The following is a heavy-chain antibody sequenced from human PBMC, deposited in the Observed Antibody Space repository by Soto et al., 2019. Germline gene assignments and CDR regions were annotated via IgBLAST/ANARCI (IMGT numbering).Heavy chain of an antibody. D-gene: IGHD3-9*01. CDR1: GGFISSSPYY. CDR3: ARGRFYYDILTGYRH. V-gene: IGHV4-39*07. Sequence: SETLSLTCSVAGGFISSSPYYWAWIRQPPGKELEWIGSMYYSGNTYYNPSLKSRVTISVDTSKNQFSLKLSSVTAADTAVYYCARGRFYYDILTGYRHWGQGTLVTVSS. CDR2: MYYSGNT. J-gene: IGHJ4*02.